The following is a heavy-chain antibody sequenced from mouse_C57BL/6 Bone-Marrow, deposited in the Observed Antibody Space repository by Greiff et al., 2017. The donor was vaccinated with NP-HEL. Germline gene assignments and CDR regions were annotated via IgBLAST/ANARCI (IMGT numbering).Heavy chain of an antibody. Sequence: QVQLKESGAELARPGASVKLSCKASGYTFTSYWMHWVKQRPGQGLEWIGVIDPSDSYTNYNQKFKGKATLTVDTSSSTAYMQLSSLTSEDSAVYYCARGIYDGYYEGFAYWGQGTLVTVSA. J-gene: IGHJ3*01. CDR3: ARGIYDGYYEGFAY. D-gene: IGHD2-3*01. CDR1: GYTFTSYW. V-gene: IGHV1-59*01. CDR2: IDPSDSYT.